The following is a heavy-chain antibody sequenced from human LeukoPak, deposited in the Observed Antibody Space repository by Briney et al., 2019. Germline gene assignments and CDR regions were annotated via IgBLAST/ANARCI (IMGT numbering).Heavy chain of an antibody. D-gene: IGHD5-12*01. CDR2: ISRSGGST. V-gene: IGHV3-23*01. CDR1: VFTFSSYA. Sequence: GGSLRLSRAASVFTFSSYAMSWVRQAPGKGLEWVSAISRSGGSTYYADSVKGRFTISRDNSKNTLYLQMNSLRAEDTAVYYCAKDYSGYDFSPDYWGQGTLVTVSS. J-gene: IGHJ4*02. CDR3: AKDYSGYDFSPDY.